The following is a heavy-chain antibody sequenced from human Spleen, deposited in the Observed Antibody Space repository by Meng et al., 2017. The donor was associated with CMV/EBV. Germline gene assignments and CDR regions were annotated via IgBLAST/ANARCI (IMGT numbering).Heavy chain of an antibody. J-gene: IGHJ5*02. V-gene: IGHV3-21*01. Sequence: GGSLRLSCAASGFTFSSYSMNWVRQAPGKGLEWASSISSSSSYIYYADSVKGRFTISRDNAKNSLYLQMNSLRAEDTAVYYCARDLIYYYDSSGSWGQGTLVTVSS. CDR3: ARDLIYYYDSSGS. D-gene: IGHD3-22*01. CDR1: GFTFSSYS. CDR2: ISSSSSYI.